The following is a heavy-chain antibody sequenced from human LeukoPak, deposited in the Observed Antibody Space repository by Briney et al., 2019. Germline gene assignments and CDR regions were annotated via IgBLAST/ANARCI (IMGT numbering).Heavy chain of an antibody. J-gene: IGHJ4*02. CDR1: GGSFSGYY. Sequence: SETLSLTCAVYGGSFSGYYWSWIRQPPGKGLEWIGEINHSGSTNYNPSLKSRVTILVDTSKNQFSLKLSSVTAADTAVYYCARDAYRSGWYLDWGQGTLVTVSS. CDR3: ARDAYRSGWYLD. D-gene: IGHD6-19*01. V-gene: IGHV4-34*01. CDR2: INHSGST.